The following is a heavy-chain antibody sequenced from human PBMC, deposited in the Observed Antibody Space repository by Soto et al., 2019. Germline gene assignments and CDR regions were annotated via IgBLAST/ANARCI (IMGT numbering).Heavy chain of an antibody. J-gene: IGHJ4*02. V-gene: IGHV3-30*18. CDR1: GFTFSSYG. D-gene: IGHD3-10*01. CDR3: AKDAIRFGELPSLDY. Sequence: QVQLVESGGGVVQPGRSLRLSCAASGFTFSSYGMHWVRQAPGKGLEWVAVISYDGSNKYYADSVKGRFTISRDNSKNTLYLQMNSLRAEDTAVYYCAKDAIRFGELPSLDYWGQGTLVTVSS. CDR2: ISYDGSNK.